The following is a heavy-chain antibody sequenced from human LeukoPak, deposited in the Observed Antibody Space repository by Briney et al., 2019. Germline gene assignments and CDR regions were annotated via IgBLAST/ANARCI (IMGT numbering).Heavy chain of an antibody. J-gene: IGHJ4*02. Sequence: GESLKISCKGSGYIFTDYWIGWVRQLPGKGLEWMGFIYPGDSDTRYSPSFQGQVAISADKSISTAYLQWSSLKASDTAIYFCARRLPCTKTHDFWGQGTLVTVSS. CDR2: IYPGDSDT. CDR1: GYIFTDYW. D-gene: IGHD2-8*01. CDR3: ARRLPCTKTHDF. V-gene: IGHV5-51*01.